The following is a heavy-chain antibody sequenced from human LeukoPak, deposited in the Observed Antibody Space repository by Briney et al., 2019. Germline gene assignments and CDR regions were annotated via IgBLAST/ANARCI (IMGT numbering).Heavy chain of an antibody. CDR2: IKQDGSEK. CDR1: GFTFSSYW. Sequence: GRSLRLSCAASGFTFSSYWMSWVRQAPGKGLEWVANIKQDGSEKYYVDSVKGRFTISRDNAKNSLYLQMNSLRAEDTAVYYCARDLRCSSTSCYYGMDVWGQGTTVTVSS. J-gene: IGHJ6*02. CDR3: ARDLRCSSTSCYYGMDV. D-gene: IGHD2-2*01. V-gene: IGHV3-7*01.